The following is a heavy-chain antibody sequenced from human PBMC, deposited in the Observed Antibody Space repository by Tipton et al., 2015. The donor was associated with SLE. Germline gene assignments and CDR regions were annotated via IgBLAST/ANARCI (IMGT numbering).Heavy chain of an antibody. D-gene: IGHD3-10*01. J-gene: IGHJ4*02. V-gene: IGHV3-30*18. CDR3: AKDGDKVRGAGGENYFDY. CDR1: GFTFSSYG. CDR2: ISYDGSNK. Sequence: SLRLSCAASGFTFSSYGMHWVRQAPGKGLEWVAVISYDGSNKYYADSVKGRFTISRDNSKNTLYLQMNSLRAEDTAVYYCAKDGDKVRGAGGENYFDYWGQGTLVTVSS.